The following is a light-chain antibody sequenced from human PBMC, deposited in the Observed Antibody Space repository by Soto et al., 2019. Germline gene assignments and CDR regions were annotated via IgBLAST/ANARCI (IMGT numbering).Light chain of an antibody. J-gene: IGKJ2*01. CDR2: GAS. V-gene: IGKV3-20*01. CDR3: QQYGMLYA. Sequence: EIVLTQSPGTLSLSPGERATLSCRARLSVSSSHLAWYQQKPGQAPRLLIYGASSRASGVPDRFSGSGSGTDFSLTISRLETDDFAVYYCQQYGMLYAFGQGNTLEIK. CDR1: LSVSSSH.